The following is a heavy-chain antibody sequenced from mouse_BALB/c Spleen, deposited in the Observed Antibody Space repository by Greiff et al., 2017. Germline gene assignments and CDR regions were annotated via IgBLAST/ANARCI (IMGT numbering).Heavy chain of an antibody. CDR1: GFTFSSYA. J-gene: IGHJ3*01. Sequence: EVQLVESGGGLVKPGGSLKLSCAASGFTFSSYAMSWVRQTPEKRLEWVASISSGGSTYYPDSVKGRFTISRDNARNILYLQMSSLRSEDTAMYYCARQRACGSFAYWGQGTLVTVAA. CDR3: ARQRACGSFAY. CDR2: ISSGGST. V-gene: IGHV5-6-5*01. D-gene: IGHD3-1*01.